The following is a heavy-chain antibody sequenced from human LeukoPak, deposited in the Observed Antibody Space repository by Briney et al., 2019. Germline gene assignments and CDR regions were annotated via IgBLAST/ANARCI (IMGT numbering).Heavy chain of an antibody. CDR3: VVLFRRGSGSYYIDY. CDR2: INRSGST. J-gene: IGHJ4*02. V-gene: IGHV4-34*01. D-gene: IGHD3-10*01. CDR1: GGSFSGYY. Sequence: SQTLSLTCAVYGGSFSGYYWSWIRQPPGKGLEWIGEINRSGSTNYNPSLKSRVTISVDTSKNQFSLKLRSVTAADTAAYYCVVLFRRGSGSYYIDYWGQGTLVTVSS.